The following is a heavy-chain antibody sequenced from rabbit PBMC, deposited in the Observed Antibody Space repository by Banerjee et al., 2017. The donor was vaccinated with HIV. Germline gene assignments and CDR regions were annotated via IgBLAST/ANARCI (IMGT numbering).Heavy chain of an antibody. CDR2: IVAGSSGST. CDR1: GIDFSSYYY. J-gene: IGHJ4*01. Sequence: QQHLEESGGGLVQPEGSLTLTCKASGIDFSSYYYMCWVRQAPGKGLEWIACIVAGSSGSTCYAGWAKGRCTISKTSSTTVTLQMTSLTAADTASYFCARDLAGVIGWNFGLWGQGTLVT. D-gene: IGHD4-1*01. CDR3: ARDLAGVIGWNFGL. V-gene: IGHV1S45*01.